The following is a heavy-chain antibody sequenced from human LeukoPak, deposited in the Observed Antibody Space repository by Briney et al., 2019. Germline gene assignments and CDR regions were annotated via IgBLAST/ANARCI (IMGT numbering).Heavy chain of an antibody. Sequence: SETLSLTCTVSGGSISSYYWSWIRQPPGKGLEWIGYIYYSGSTNYNPSLKSRVTISVDTSKNQFSLKLSSVTAEDTAVYYCARGLHPNYFDYWGQGTLVTVSS. J-gene: IGHJ4*02. CDR1: GGSISSYY. CDR3: ARGLHPNYFDY. D-gene: IGHD2-15*01. V-gene: IGHV4-59*01. CDR2: IYYSGST.